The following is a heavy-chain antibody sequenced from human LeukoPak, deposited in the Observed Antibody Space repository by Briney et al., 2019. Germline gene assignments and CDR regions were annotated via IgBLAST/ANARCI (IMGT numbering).Heavy chain of an antibody. D-gene: IGHD2-21*02. V-gene: IGHV1-69*13. CDR2: IIPIFGTA. J-gene: IGHJ4*02. CDR3: ASYCGGDCGTRGYYFDY. Sequence: ASVKVSCKASGYTFTGYYMHWVRQAPGQGLEWMGGIIPIFGTANYAQKFQGRVTITADESTSTAYMELSSLRSEDTAVYYCASYCGGDCGTRGYYFDYWGQGTLVTVSS. CDR1: GYTFTGYY.